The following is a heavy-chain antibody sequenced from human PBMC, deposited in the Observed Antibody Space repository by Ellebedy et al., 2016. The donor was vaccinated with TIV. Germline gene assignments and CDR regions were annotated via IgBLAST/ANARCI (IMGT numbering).Heavy chain of an antibody. D-gene: IGHD5-18*01. Sequence: MPSETLSLTCNVSGGSITSYFWTWIRQTPGKGLEWIGYVYYTGPTDYNPSLSSRVTISIDTSKSQFSLRLNSVTAADTAVYYCAREGKRGYSFGYLDFWGQGILVTVSS. CDR2: VYYTGPT. V-gene: IGHV4-59*01. CDR1: GGSITSYF. CDR3: AREGKRGYSFGYLDF. J-gene: IGHJ4*02.